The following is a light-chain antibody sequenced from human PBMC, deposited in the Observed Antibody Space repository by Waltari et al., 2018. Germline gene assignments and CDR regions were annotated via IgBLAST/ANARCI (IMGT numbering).Light chain of an antibody. V-gene: IGLV3-25*03. CDR1: ALAQQY. CDR3: QSSDTLTSWV. CDR2: KDS. Sequence: SSELTQPPSVSVSPGHTARITCSGDALAQQYSYWYQQKSGQAPVLVIYKDSKRPSGIPEQFSGSSSGTTVTLTISGVQTEDEADYYCQSSDTLTSWVFGGGTKLTVL. J-gene: IGLJ3*02.